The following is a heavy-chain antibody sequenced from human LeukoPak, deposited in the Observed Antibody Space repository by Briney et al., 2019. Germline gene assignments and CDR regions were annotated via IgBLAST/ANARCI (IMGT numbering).Heavy chain of an antibody. Sequence: GESLKISCKGSGYSFTSYWSGWVRQMPGKGLEWMGIIYPGDSDTRYNPSFQGQVTISADKSISTAYLQWSSLKASDTAMYYCARLKYYYDSSGYYRNDAFDIWGQGTMVTVSS. J-gene: IGHJ3*02. V-gene: IGHV5-51*01. CDR2: IYPGDSDT. D-gene: IGHD3-22*01. CDR3: ARLKYYYDSSGYYRNDAFDI. CDR1: GYSFTSYW.